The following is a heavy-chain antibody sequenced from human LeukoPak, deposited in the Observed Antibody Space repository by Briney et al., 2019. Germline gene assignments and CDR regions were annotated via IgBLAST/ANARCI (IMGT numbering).Heavy chain of an antibody. V-gene: IGHV1-3*01. CDR1: GYTFTSYA. CDR3: ARGQYCSSTSCYYGKDYYYYYGMDV. D-gene: IGHD2-2*01. Sequence: ASAKVSCKASGYTFTSYAMHWVRQALGQRLEWMGWINAGNGNTKYSQKFQGRVTITRDTSASTAYMELSSLRSEDTAVYYCARGQYCSSTSCYYGKDYYYYYGMDVWGQGTTVTVSS. CDR2: INAGNGNT. J-gene: IGHJ6*02.